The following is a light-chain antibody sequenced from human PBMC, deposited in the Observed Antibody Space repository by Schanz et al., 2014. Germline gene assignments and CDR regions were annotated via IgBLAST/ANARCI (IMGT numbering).Light chain of an antibody. V-gene: IGKV1-12*01. CDR2: AAS. Sequence: IQLTQSPSPLSASVGDSVTITCRASQGIGSYLAWYQQKPGKAPQLLIYAASTLQSGVPSRFGGSGSGTDFTLTISSLQPEDFATYYCQQANSFPRTFGQGTKVEIK. CDR3: QQANSFPRT. CDR1: QGIGSY. J-gene: IGKJ1*01.